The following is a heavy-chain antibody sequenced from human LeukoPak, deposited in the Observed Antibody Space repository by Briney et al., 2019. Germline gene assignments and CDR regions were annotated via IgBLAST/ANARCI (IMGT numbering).Heavy chain of an antibody. Sequence: GGSLRLSCAASGFTFGSYGMSWVRQAPGKGLEWVSFISPSGDRTSNADSVAGRFTISRDNPRDTLYLQMNSLRDEDTAGYYCAIMHGYYDGSGYWVQWGQGTLVTVSS. V-gene: IGHV3-23*01. D-gene: IGHD3-22*01. J-gene: IGHJ4*02. CDR3: AIMHGYYDGSGYWVQ. CDR2: ISPSGDRT. CDR1: GFTFGSYG.